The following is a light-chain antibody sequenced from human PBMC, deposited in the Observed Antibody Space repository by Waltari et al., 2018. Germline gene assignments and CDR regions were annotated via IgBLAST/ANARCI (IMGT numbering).Light chain of an antibody. CDR2: DAS. J-gene: IGKJ4*01. Sequence: ETVLTQYPATLTSSQAERDTLSCRASQSISDYLAWYQQKPGQPPRLIIYDASNRATGIPPRFSGTGSGTDFTLTITSLEPEDFAVYYCQDRSSWPTFGGGTKVDLK. CDR1: QSISDY. V-gene: IGKV3-11*01. CDR3: QDRSSWPT.